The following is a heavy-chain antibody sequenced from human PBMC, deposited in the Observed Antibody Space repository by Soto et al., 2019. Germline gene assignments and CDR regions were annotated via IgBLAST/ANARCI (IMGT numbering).Heavy chain of an antibody. V-gene: IGHV3-33*01. CDR1: GITFSSYG. D-gene: IGHD3-16*01. CDR2: IWYDGSNK. CDR3: SLGGGGAIRRSYFDY. Sequence: QVQLVESGGGVVQPGRSLRLSCAASGITFSSYGMHWVRQAPGKGLEWVAVIWYDGSNKYYADSVKGRFTISRDNSKNPLDLQMNRLGAEDPAVFYRSLGGGGAIRRSYFDYWGQGTLVTVSS. J-gene: IGHJ4*02.